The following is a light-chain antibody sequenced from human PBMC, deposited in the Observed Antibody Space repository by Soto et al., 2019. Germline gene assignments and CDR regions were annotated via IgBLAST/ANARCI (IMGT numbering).Light chain of an antibody. Sequence: QSVLTQPPSVSGAPGQRVTISCTGSSSNIGAGYDVHWYQQLPGTAPKLLIYGNSNRPSGVPDRFSGSKSGTSASLAITGLQAEDEADYYCQSYDSSLSGSVVFGGGNQLTVL. CDR1: SSNIGAGYD. J-gene: IGLJ2*01. V-gene: IGLV1-40*01. CDR2: GNS. CDR3: QSYDSSLSGSVV.